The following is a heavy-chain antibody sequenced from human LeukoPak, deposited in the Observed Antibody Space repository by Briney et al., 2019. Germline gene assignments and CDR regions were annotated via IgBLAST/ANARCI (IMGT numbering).Heavy chain of an antibody. CDR2: IYYSGNT. J-gene: IGHJ4*02. CDR1: GGSISSTNW. V-gene: IGHV4-39*01. CDR3: AMHTVIASSWSLDY. Sequence: PSETLSLTCGVSGGSISSTNWWSWVRQPPGQGLEWIGSIYYSGNTYNNPSLKSRVAISVDTSKNQLSLKLTSVTAADTAVYYCAMHTVIASSWSLDYWGQGTLVTVSS. D-gene: IGHD6-13*01.